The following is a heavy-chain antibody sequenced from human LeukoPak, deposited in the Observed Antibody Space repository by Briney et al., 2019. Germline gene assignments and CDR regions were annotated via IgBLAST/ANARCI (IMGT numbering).Heavy chain of an antibody. CDR2: IYYSGST. CDR3: ARDSVWGYCSSTSCYRALDYYYMDV. Sequence: SETLSLTCTVSGGSISSHYWSWIRQPPGKGLEWIGYIYYSGSTNYNPSLKSRVTISVDTSKNQFSLKLSSVTAVDTAVYYCARDSVWGYCSSTSCYRALDYYYMDVWGKGTTVTVSS. D-gene: IGHD2-2*02. V-gene: IGHV4-59*11. CDR1: GGSISSHY. J-gene: IGHJ6*03.